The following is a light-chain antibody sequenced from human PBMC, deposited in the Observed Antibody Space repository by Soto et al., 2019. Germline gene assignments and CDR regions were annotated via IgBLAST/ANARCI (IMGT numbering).Light chain of an antibody. CDR3: SSYTSSSPVV. CDR2: EVS. CDR1: SSDVGGYNY. J-gene: IGLJ2*01. V-gene: IGLV2-14*01. Sequence: QSALTQPASVSGSPGQSITISCTGTSSDVGGYNYVSWYQQHPGKAPKLMIYEVSNRPSGVSNRFSDSKSGNTASLTISGLQAEDEAVYYCSSYTSSSPVVFGGGTKVTVL.